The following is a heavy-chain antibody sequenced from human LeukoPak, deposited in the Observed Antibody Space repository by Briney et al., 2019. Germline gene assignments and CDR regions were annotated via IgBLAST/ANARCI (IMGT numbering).Heavy chain of an antibody. V-gene: IGHV3-21*01. CDR1: GFTFSSYS. D-gene: IGHD3-10*01. J-gene: IGHJ4*02. CDR3: ARDGGSGRYFDY. Sequence: PGGSLRLSCAASGFTFSSYSMNWVRQAPGKGLEWVSSISSSSSYIYYADSVKGRFTISRGNAKNSLYLQMNSLRAEDTAVYYCARDGGSGRYFDYWGQGTLVTVSS. CDR2: ISSSSSYI.